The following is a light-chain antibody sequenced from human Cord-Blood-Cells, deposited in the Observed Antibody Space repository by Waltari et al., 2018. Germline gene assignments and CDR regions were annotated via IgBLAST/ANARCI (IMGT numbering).Light chain of an antibody. V-gene: IGLV2-14*01. Sequence: QSALTQPASVSGSPGQSITISCTGTSNDVGGYNYVSWYQQHPGKAPKLMIYEVSNRPSGVCNRFSGSKSGNTASLTISGLQAEDEADYYCSSYTSSSTLGVFGGGTKLTVL. J-gene: IGLJ2*01. CDR2: EVS. CDR3: SSYTSSSTLGV. CDR1: SNDVGGYNY.